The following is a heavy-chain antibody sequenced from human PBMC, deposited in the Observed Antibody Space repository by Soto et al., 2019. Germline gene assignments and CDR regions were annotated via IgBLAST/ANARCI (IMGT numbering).Heavy chain of an antibody. V-gene: IGHV4-61*08. D-gene: IGHD2-2*01. CDR2: IYYRGST. J-gene: IGHJ6*02. CDR1: GGPVSSDGKY. Sequence: PSGTLSLPCTATGGPVSSDGKYWTWPRQPPRKGLEWIGYIYYRGSTNYNPSLKSRVTISLDTSNNQFSLRLSSVTAADTAVYYCARTFCSTTSCQAHDMDVWGQGTTVTVSS. CDR3: ARTFCSTTSCQAHDMDV.